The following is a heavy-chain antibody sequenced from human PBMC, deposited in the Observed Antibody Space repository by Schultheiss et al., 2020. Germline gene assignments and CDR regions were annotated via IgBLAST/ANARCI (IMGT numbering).Heavy chain of an antibody. Sequence: GGSLRLSCAASGFTFSSYAMSWVRQAPGKGLEWVAVIWYDGSHTYYADSVKGRFTISRDNSKNTLYLQMNGLRAEDTAIYYCVKDYSSGWGFDYWGQGTLVTVSS. CDR3: VKDYSSGWGFDY. CDR1: GFTFSSYA. J-gene: IGHJ4*02. CDR2: IWYDGSHT. V-gene: IGHV3-33*06. D-gene: IGHD6-19*01.